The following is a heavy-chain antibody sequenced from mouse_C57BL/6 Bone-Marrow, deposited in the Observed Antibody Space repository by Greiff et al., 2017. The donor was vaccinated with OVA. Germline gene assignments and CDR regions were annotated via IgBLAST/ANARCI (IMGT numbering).Heavy chain of an antibody. J-gene: IGHJ4*01. CDR2: LYIGNGYT. CDR1: GYTFTSYG. CDR3: ARDETGRGDY. D-gene: IGHD4-1*01. Sequence: EVKVVESGAELVRPGSSVKMSCKTSGYTFTSYGINWVKQRPGQGLEWIGYLYIGNGYTEYNEKFKGKATLTSDTSSSTAYMQLSSLTSEDSAIYYCARDETGRGDYWGQGTSVTVSS. V-gene: IGHV1-58*01.